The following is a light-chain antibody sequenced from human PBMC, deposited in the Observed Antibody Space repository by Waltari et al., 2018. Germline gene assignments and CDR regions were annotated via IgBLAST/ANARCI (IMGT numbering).Light chain of an antibody. Sequence: QSALTQPASVSGSPGQSITISCTGTSSDVGGYNYVSWYQQHPGKAPKLLIFDVSNRPSEVSNRFSGSKSGNTASLTISGLQAEDESDYYCCSFTSRSTWVFGGGTKLTVL. CDR2: DVS. V-gene: IGLV2-14*01. CDR3: CSFTSRSTWV. J-gene: IGLJ3*02. CDR1: SSDVGGYNY.